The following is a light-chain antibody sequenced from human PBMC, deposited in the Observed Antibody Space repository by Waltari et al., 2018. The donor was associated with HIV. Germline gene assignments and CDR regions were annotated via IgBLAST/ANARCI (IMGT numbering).Light chain of an antibody. CDR3: CSYAGSYSFV. CDR2: DID. J-gene: IGLJ1*01. Sequence: QSALTQPRSVSGSPGQSVTISCTGSTNDIGGYNYVSWYQQHPGKAPKLMIYDIDKRPSGVPDRFSGSKSGNAAALTISGLQAEDEADYYCCSYAGSYSFVFGTGTKVTVL. V-gene: IGLV2-11*01. CDR1: TNDIGGYNY.